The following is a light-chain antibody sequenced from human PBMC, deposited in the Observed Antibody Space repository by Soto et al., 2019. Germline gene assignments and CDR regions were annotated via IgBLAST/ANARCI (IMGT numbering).Light chain of an antibody. V-gene: IGLV2-14*01. J-gene: IGLJ2*01. Sequence: QSALTQPASVSGSPGQSITISCTGTSSDVGGYNYVSWYQQHPGKAPKLMIYEVSNRPSGVSNRFASSMSGNTASLTISGLQAEDEADYYCSTYTSSSTLLVFAGGTMLTVL. CDR3: STYTSSSTLLV. CDR1: SSDVGGYNY. CDR2: EVS.